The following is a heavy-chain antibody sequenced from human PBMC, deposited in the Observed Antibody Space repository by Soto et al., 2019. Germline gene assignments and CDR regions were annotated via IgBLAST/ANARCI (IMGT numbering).Heavy chain of an antibody. CDR1: GFTFRRHW. D-gene: IGHD2-21*02. V-gene: IGHV3-74*01. CDR3: VREVYSDCEYEGFEV. J-gene: IGHJ3*01. CDR2: INTDGSGT. Sequence: EVQLVESGGGLVQPGGSLRLSCGASGFTFRRHWMHWVRQIPGKGLRWVSRINTDGSGTSYADSVEGRFTISRDNAKNTLYLQMNSLRAEDTAVYYCVREVYSDCEYEGFEVWGQGTTVAVSS.